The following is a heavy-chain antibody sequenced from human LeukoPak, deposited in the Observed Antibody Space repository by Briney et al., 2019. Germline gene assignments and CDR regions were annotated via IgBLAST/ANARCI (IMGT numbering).Heavy chain of an antibody. CDR3: ASLRVTTYYFDC. V-gene: IGHV4-39*01. CDR2: IYYSGRT. Sequence: SETLSLTCTVSGGSISSSTSYWGWIRRPPRKGLEWIGYIYYSGRTYYNPSLKSRLTISVDTSKNQFSLKLSSVTAADTAVYYCASLRVTTYYFDCWGQGTLVTVSS. J-gene: IGHJ4*02. D-gene: IGHD2-21*02. CDR1: GGSISSSTSY.